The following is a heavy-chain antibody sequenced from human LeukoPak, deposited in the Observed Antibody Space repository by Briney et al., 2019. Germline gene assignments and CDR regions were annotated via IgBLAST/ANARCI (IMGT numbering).Heavy chain of an antibody. CDR1: GYNSINSA. Sequence: ASVKVSCKASGYNSINSAFTWVRQAPGQGLEWMGWISAHNGDTNYAQKLQGRVTMTTESSTSTVDMELRSLRADDTAVYYCGRLGDGGNFIDYWGQGTLVTVSS. D-gene: IGHD4-23*01. J-gene: IGHJ4*02. V-gene: IGHV1-18*01. CDR2: ISAHNGDT. CDR3: GRLGDGGNFIDY.